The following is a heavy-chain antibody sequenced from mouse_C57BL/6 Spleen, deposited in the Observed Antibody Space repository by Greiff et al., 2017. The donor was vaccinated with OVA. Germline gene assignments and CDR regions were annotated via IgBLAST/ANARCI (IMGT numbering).Heavy chain of an antibody. CDR3: ASPDYYGSDGYYYAMDY. Sequence: VMLVESGAELVKPGASVKISCKASGYAFSSYWMNWVKQRPGKGLEWIGQIYPGDGDTNYNGKFKGKATLTADKSSSTAYMQLSSLTSEDSAVYFCASPDYYGSDGYYYAMDYWGQGTSVTVSS. CDR1: GYAFSSYW. D-gene: IGHD1-1*01. J-gene: IGHJ4*01. V-gene: IGHV1-80*01. CDR2: IYPGDGDT.